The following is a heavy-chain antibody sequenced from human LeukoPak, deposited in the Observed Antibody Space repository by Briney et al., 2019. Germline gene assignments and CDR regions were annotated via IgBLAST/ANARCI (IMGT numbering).Heavy chain of an antibody. V-gene: IGHV3-48*03. CDR2: ISSSGSTK. Sequence: PGGSLRLSCAASGFTFSSYGIHWVRQAPGRGLEWVSYISSSGSTKYYADSVKGRVTISRDNGKNSLYLQMNSLRAEDTAIYYCTREGHYYFDYWGQGARVTVSS. CDR3: TREGHYYFDY. CDR1: GFTFSSYG. J-gene: IGHJ4*02.